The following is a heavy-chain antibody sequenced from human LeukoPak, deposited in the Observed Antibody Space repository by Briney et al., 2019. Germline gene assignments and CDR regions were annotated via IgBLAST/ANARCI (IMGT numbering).Heavy chain of an antibody. CDR2: TLYDGRIK. CDR1: GFIFSGFA. D-gene: IGHD3-22*01. J-gene: IGHJ4*02. Sequence: GGSLRLSCAASGFIFSGFAMFWVRQAPGRGLEWVAVTLYDGRIKYYADSVKGRFTISRDNSKNTLYLQMNSLRAEDTAVYYCAKDPDYYDSSGYLNWGQGTLVTVSS. CDR3: AKDPDYYDSSGYLN. V-gene: IGHV3-30*04.